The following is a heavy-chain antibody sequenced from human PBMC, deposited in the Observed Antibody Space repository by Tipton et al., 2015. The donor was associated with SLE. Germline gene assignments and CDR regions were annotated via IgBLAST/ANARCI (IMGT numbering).Heavy chain of an antibody. Sequence: TLSLTCAVYGGSFSGYYWSWIRQPPGKGLEWIGEINHSGSTNYNPSLKSRVTMSVDTSKNQFSLKLSSVTAADTAVYYCARGGYSYGYSYWGQGTLVTVSS. J-gene: IGHJ4*02. V-gene: IGHV4-34*01. D-gene: IGHD5-18*01. CDR2: INHSGST. CDR3: ARGGYSYGYSY. CDR1: GGSFSGYY.